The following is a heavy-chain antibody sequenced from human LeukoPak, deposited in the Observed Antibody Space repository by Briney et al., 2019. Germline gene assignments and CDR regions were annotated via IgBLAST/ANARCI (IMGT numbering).Heavy chain of an antibody. CDR1: GFTFSSYS. J-gene: IGHJ3*02. CDR2: ISSSSSYI. D-gene: IGHD6-19*01. CDR3: ARDPEAVAGTVRRDAFDI. V-gene: IGHV3-21*01. Sequence: PGGSLRLSCAASGFTFSSYSMNWVRQAPGKGLDWVPSISSSSSYIYYADSVKGRFTISRGNAKNSLYLQMNSLRAEDTAVYYCARDPEAVAGTVRRDAFDIWGQGTMVTVSS.